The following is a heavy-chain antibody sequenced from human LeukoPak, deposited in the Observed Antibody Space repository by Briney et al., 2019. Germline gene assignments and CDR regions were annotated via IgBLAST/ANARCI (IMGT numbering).Heavy chain of an antibody. V-gene: IGHV3-30*02. D-gene: IGHD2-8*01. Sequence: GGSLRLSCAASGNTFSSYGMHWVRQAPGKGLEWVAFIRFDGGNKYYADSMKGRFTISRDNSRNTLYLQMNSLRPEDTAVYYCAKDAPCTNGVCSLSGWGQGTLVTVPS. J-gene: IGHJ4*02. CDR2: IRFDGGNK. CDR1: GNTFSSYG. CDR3: AKDAPCTNGVCSLSG.